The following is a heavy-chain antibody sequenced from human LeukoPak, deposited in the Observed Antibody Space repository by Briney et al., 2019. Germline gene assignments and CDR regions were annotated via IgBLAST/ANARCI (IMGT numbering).Heavy chain of an antibody. D-gene: IGHD5-18*01. Sequence: PSETLSLTCTVSGGSISSSTYYWGWIRQPPGKGLEWIGTIYYSGSTYYNPSLKSRVTISVDTSKNQFSLKLSSVTAADTAVYYCARVRLAAMARIFDYWGQGTLVTVSS. J-gene: IGHJ4*02. CDR2: IYYSGST. CDR3: ARVRLAAMARIFDY. V-gene: IGHV4-39*07. CDR1: GGSISSSTYY.